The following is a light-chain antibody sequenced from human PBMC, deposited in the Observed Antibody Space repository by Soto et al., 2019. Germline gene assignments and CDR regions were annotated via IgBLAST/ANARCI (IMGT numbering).Light chain of an antibody. CDR3: QQSKDWPLA. V-gene: IGKV3-15*01. J-gene: IGKJ4*01. CDR1: QNVNSN. Sequence: EIVMTQSPATLSVSPGERATLSCRASQNVNSNLAWYEQKPGQARRILIYGASTRATGIPARFSGSASGTEFTLTISSLQSEDVAVYYCQQSKDWPLAFGGGNKVEI. CDR2: GAS.